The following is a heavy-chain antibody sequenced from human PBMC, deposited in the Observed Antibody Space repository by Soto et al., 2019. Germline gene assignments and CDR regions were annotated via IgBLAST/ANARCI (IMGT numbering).Heavy chain of an antibody. CDR3: ARPTWGYCSGGSCYSGSYYYGMDV. D-gene: IGHD2-15*01. CDR2: IIPIFGTA. CDR1: GGTFGSYA. V-gene: IGHV1-69*13. Sequence: GASVKVSCKASGGTFGSYAISWVRQAPGQGLEWMGGIIPIFGTANYAQKFQGRVTITADESTSTAYMELSSLRSEDTAVYYCARPTWGYCSGGSCYSGSYYYGMDVWGQGTTVTVSS. J-gene: IGHJ6*02.